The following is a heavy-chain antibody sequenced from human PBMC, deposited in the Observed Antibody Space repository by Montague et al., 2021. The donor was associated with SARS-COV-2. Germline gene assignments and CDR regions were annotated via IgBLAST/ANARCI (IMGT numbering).Heavy chain of an antibody. CDR2: IYYSGST. V-gene: IGHV4-59*08. J-gene: IGHJ4*02. CDR1: GGSISSYY. D-gene: IGHD5-18*01. Sequence: SESLSLTCTVSGGSISSYYWSWIRQSPGKGLEWIGYIYYSGSTNYNPSLKSRVTISVDTSKNQFSLKLRSVTAAGTAVYYCARGQLWFDYWGQGTLVTVSS. CDR3: ARGQLWFDY.